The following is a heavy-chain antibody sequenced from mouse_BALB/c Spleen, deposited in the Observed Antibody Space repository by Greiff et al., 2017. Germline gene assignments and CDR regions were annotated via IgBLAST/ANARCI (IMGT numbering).Heavy chain of an antibody. D-gene: IGHD3-1*01. CDR1: GFTFSDYY. Sequence: EVMLVESGGGLVKPGGSLKLSCAASGFTFSDYYMYWVRQTPEKRLEWVATISDGGSYTYYPDSVKGRFTISRDNAKNNLYLQMSSLKSEDTAMYYCARGVARAKAWFAYWGQGTLVTVSA. J-gene: IGHJ3*01. CDR2: ISDGGSYT. CDR3: ARGVARAKAWFAY. V-gene: IGHV5-4*02.